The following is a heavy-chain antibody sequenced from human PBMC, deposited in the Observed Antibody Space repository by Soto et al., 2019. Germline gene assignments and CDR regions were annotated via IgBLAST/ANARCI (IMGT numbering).Heavy chain of an antibody. D-gene: IGHD3-10*01. CDR3: ARGRDGDY. CDR1: GYAFTTYG. CDR2: ISAHNGNT. J-gene: IGHJ4*02. Sequence: QVHLVQSGAEVKKPGASVKVSCQGSGYAFTTYGITWVRQAPGQGLEWMGWISAHNGNTNYAQKLQGRVTVTRDTSTSTAYMELRSLRYDDTGGDDCARGRDGDYGGQGALVTGSS. V-gene: IGHV1-18*01.